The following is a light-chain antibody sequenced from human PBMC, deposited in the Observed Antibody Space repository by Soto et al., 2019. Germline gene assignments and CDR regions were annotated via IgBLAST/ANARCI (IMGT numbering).Light chain of an antibody. V-gene: IGKV1-5*01. CDR3: QQYDSFPIT. CDR2: DAS. Sequence: EIQMTQSPSTLSASIRDKVTMTCRASQSISSWLAWYQQKPGKAPKLLIYDASSLESGVPSRFSGSGSGTDFTVTISSLQPEDIATYYCQQYDSFPITFGQGTRLEI. J-gene: IGKJ5*01. CDR1: QSISSW.